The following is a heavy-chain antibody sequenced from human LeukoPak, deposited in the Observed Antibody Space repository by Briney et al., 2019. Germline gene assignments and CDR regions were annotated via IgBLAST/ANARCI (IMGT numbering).Heavy chain of an antibody. D-gene: IGHD3-3*01. J-gene: IGHJ5*02. Sequence: ASVKVSCKASGYTFTDYGISWVRQAPGQGLEWMGWISIYNGNTDYAQKLRGRVTMTTDTSTSTAYMELRSLRSDDTAVYYCARITYDFWSGYYMPDDPWGQGTLVTVSS. CDR1: GYTFTDYG. V-gene: IGHV1-18*01. CDR3: ARITYDFWSGYYMPDDP. CDR2: ISIYNGNT.